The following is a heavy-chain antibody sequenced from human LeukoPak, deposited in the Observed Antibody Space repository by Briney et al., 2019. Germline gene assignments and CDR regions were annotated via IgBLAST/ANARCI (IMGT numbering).Heavy chain of an antibody. CDR1: GFTFTSYG. Sequence: ASVKVSCRASGFTFTSYGITWVRQAPGQGLECMGWISAYNGNTQYAQNLQGRVTMTTDTSTNTAYMELRSLRSDDTAVYYCARDPLDYWATSSGSRRPAFDYWGQGTLVTVSS. J-gene: IGHJ4*02. D-gene: IGHD1-26*01. CDR3: ARDPLDYWATSSGSRRPAFDY. CDR2: ISAYNGNT. V-gene: IGHV1-18*01.